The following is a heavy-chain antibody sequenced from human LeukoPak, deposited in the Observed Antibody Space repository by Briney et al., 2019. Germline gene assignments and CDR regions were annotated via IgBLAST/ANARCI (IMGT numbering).Heavy chain of an antibody. V-gene: IGHV3-30*02. J-gene: IGHJ3*02. CDR1: GFTFSGYG. CDR2: IRSDGSVK. CDR3: VGAGAAQAGRRSLNAFDI. Sequence: GGSLRLSCAASGFTFSGYGIHWVRQAPGKGLEWVAFIRSDGSVKYYADSVRGRFTISRDNSKNTLYLQINSLRAEDTAVYYCVGAGAAQAGRRSLNAFDIWGQGTMVTVSS. D-gene: IGHD2-15*01.